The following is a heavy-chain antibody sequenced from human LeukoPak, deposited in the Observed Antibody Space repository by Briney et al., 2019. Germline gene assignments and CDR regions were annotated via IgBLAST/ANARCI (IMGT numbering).Heavy chain of an antibody. CDR1: GFTFSSYG. D-gene: IGHD3-10*01. Sequence: LTGRSLRLSCAASGFTFSSYGMHWVRQAPGKGLEWVAVISYDGSNKYYADSVKGRSTISRDNSKNTLYLQMNSLRAEDTAVYYCAKGSRGFDYWGQGTLVTVSS. CDR3: AKGSRGFDY. J-gene: IGHJ4*02. V-gene: IGHV3-30*18. CDR2: ISYDGSNK.